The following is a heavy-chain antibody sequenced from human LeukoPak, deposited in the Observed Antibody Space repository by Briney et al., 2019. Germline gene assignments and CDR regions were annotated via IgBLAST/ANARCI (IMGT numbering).Heavy chain of an antibody. V-gene: IGHV3-23*01. CDR3: AKALDDFWSGSANN. CDR1: EFTFSSYA. Sequence: GGSLRLSCAASEFTFSSYAMSWVRQAPGKGLEWVSAISGSGGSTYYADSVKGRFTISRDNSKNTLYLQMNSLRAEDTAVYYCAKALDDFWSGSANNWGQGTLVTVSS. CDR2: ISGSGGST. J-gene: IGHJ4*02. D-gene: IGHD3-3*01.